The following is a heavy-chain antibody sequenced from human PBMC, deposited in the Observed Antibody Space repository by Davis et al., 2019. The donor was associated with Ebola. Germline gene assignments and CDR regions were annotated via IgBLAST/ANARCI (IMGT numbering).Heavy chain of an antibody. CDR2: VSTSSATT. Sequence: PGGSLRLSCAASGFTFSSYAMSWVRQAPGKGLEWIAYVSTSSATTYYADSVKGRFTISRDNSKNTLYLQMNSLRAEDTAVYYCAKGFDYWGQGTLVTVSS. CDR3: AKGFDY. J-gene: IGHJ4*02. CDR1: GFTFSSYA. V-gene: IGHV3-23*01.